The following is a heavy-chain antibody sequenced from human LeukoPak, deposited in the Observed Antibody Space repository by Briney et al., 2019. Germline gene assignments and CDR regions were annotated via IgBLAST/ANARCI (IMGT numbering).Heavy chain of an antibody. V-gene: IGHV1-2*06. CDR2: VNPNSGGT. CDR3: ARDRRYSSSSGVDY. CDR1: GYTFTSYG. J-gene: IGHJ4*02. D-gene: IGHD6-6*01. Sequence: ASVKVSCKASGYTFTSYGISWVRQAPGQGLEWMGRVNPNSGGTNYAQKFQGRVTMTRDTSISTVYMELSRLRSDDTALYYCARDRRYSSSSGVDYWGQGTLVTVSS.